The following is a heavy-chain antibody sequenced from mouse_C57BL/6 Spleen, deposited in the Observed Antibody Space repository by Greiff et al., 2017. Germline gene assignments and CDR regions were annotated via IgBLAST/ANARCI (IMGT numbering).Heavy chain of an antibody. V-gene: IGHV10-1*01. CDR3: VRPYDYDEGYYAMDY. D-gene: IGHD2-4*01. Sequence: VQLVESGGGLVQPKGSLKLSCAASGFSFNTYAMNWVRQAPGKGLEWVARIRSKSNNYATYYADSVKYRFTISRDDSESMLYLQMNNLKTEVTAMYYCVRPYDYDEGYYAMDYWGQGTSVTVSS. CDR2: IRSKSNNYAT. CDR1: GFSFNTYA. J-gene: IGHJ4*01.